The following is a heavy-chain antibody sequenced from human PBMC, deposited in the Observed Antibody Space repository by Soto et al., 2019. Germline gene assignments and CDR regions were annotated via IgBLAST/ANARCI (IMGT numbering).Heavy chain of an antibody. CDR2: IFSNDEK. D-gene: IGHD3-10*01. V-gene: IGHV2-26*01. CDR3: ARTGGSGSPWDLLYYYYYMDV. Sequence: GSGPTLVNPTETLTLTCTVSGFSLSNARMGVSWIRQPPGKALEWLAHIFSNDEKSYSTSLKSRLTISKDTSKSQVVLTMTNMDPVDTATYYCARTGGSGSPWDLLYYYYYMDVWGKGTTVTVSS. CDR1: GFSLSNARMG. J-gene: IGHJ6*03.